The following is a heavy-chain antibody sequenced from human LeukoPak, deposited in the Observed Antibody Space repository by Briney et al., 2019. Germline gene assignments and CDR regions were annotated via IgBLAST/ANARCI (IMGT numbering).Heavy chain of an antibody. CDR3: ARVPGYSGYFYAIDV. CDR1: GFTFSGNW. CDR2: LDSDASIT. V-gene: IGHV3-74*01. J-gene: IGHJ6*02. D-gene: IGHD5-12*01. Sequence: GGSLRLSCAASGFTFSGNWMHWVRQAPGKGLVWVSRLDSDASITNYADSVKGRFTISSDNTKNTLYLQMNSLTAENTAVYYCARVPGYSGYFYAIDVWGQGTTVTVSS.